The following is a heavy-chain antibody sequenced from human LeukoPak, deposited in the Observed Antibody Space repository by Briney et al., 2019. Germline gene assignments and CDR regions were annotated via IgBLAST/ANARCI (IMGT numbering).Heavy chain of an antibody. CDR3: ARDFDGDGYNRAFDY. D-gene: IGHD5-24*01. Sequence: ASVKVSCMASGYTFTSYYMHWVRQPPGQGLEWMGIINPSGGSTSYAQKFQGRVTMTRDTSTSTVYMELSSLRSEDTAVYYCARDFDGDGYNRAFDYWGQGTLVTVSS. V-gene: IGHV1-46*01. CDR2: INPSGGST. J-gene: IGHJ4*02. CDR1: GYTFTSYY.